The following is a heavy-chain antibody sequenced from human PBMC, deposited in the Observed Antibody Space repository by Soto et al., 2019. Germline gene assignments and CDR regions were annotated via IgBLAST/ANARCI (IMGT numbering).Heavy chain of an antibody. CDR3: AGFNIVLVPPANVEYYYYGMDV. CDR1: GGSISSGDYY. J-gene: IGHJ6*02. Sequence: PSETLSLTCTVSGGSISSGDYYWSWIRQPPGKGLEWIGYIYYSGSTYYNPSLKSRVTISVDTSKNQFSLKLSSVTAADTAVYYCAGFNIVLVPPANVEYYYYGMDVRGQGTTVTVSS. D-gene: IGHD2-2*01. V-gene: IGHV4-30-4*01. CDR2: IYYSGST.